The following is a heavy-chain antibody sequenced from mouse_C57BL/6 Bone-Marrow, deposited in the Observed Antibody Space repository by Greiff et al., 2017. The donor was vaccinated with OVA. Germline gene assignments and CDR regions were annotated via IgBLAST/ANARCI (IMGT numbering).Heavy chain of an antibody. CDR1: GYSFTDYN. D-gene: IGHD2-5*01. CDR2: MKKNEGKK. Sequence: VQLQQSGPELVKPGASVKISCKASGYSFTDYNMNGVKQSNGKSLEGMGGMKKNEGKKSYNQKFKGKATLTVDQSSSTDYMQLNSLTSEDSAVYYCARWSKFYWYCDVWGTGTTVTVSS. J-gene: IGHJ1*03. CDR3: ARWSKFYWYCDV. V-gene: IGHV1-39*01.